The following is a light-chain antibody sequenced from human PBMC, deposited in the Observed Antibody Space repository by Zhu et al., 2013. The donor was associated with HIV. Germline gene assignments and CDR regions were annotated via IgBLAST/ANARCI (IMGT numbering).Light chain of an antibody. CDR3: SSYTSSSTLE. Sequence: QSALTQPASVSGSPGQSITISCTGTSSDVGIYNLVSWYQHHPGKAPKLMIYEVSNRPSGVSNRFSGSKSGNTASLTISGLQAEDEADYYCSSYTSSSTLEIGGGTKLTVL. J-gene: IGLJ2*01. CDR1: SSDVGIYNL. V-gene: IGLV2-14*02. CDR2: EVS.